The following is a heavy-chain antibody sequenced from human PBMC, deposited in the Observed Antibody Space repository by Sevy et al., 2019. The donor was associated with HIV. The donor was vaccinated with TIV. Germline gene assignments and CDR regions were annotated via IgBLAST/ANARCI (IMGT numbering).Heavy chain of an antibody. CDR1: GFTFSSYA. CDR3: AKASRGYSYGYYFDY. V-gene: IGHV3-23*01. D-gene: IGHD5-18*01. CDR2: ISGSGGST. Sequence: GGSLRLSCAASGFTFSSYAMSWVRQAPGKGLEWVSAISGSGGSTYYADSVKGRFTNSRDNSQNTLYLQMNSLRAEDTAVYYCAKASRGYSYGYYFDYWGQGTLVTVSS. J-gene: IGHJ4*02.